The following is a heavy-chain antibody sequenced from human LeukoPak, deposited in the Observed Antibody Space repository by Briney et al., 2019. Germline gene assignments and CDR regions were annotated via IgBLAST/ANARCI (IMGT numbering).Heavy chain of an antibody. Sequence: PSRTLSLTCAVSGGSISSGGYSWSWIRQPPGKGLEWIGEIYHSGSTNYNPSLKSRVTISVDKSKNQFSLKLSSVTAADTAVYYCARSGWFGELLGETGWFDPWGQGTLVTVSS. V-gene: IGHV4-30-2*01. J-gene: IGHJ5*02. CDR1: GGSISSGGYS. CDR2: IYHSGST. D-gene: IGHD3-10*01. CDR3: ARSGWFGELLGETGWFDP.